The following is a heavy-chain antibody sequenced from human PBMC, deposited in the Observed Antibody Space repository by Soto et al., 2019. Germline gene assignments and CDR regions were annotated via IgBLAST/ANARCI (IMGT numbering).Heavy chain of an antibody. D-gene: IGHD3-3*01. CDR1: GGSFSGYY. Sequence: PSETLSLTCAVYGGSFSGYYWSWIRQPPGKGLEWIGSIYYSGSTYYNPSLKSRVTISVDTSKNQFSLKLSSVTAADTAVYYCARHGAYDFWSGYWVDEDFDYWGQGTLVTVSS. CDR2: IYYSGST. CDR3: ARHGAYDFWSGYWVDEDFDY. V-gene: IGHV4-34*01. J-gene: IGHJ4*02.